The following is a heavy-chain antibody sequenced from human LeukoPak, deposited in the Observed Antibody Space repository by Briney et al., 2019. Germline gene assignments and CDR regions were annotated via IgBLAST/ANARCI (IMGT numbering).Heavy chain of an antibody. Sequence: ASVKVSCKASGYTFTGYYMHWVRQAPGQGLEWMGWINPNSGGTNYAQKFQGRVTMTRDTSISTAYMELSRLRSDDTAVYYCARAHSSGWYWGKDAFDIWGQGTMVTVSS. V-gene: IGHV1-2*02. CDR2: INPNSGGT. CDR1: GYTFTGYY. D-gene: IGHD6-19*01. J-gene: IGHJ3*02. CDR3: ARAHSSGWYWGKDAFDI.